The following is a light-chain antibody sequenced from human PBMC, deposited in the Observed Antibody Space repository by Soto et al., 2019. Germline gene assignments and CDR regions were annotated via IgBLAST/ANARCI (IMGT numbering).Light chain of an antibody. V-gene: IGKV3-11*01. Sequence: EIVLTQSPATLSLSPGERATLSCRASQSVSSYLAWYQHKPGQAPRLLIYDASNRATVIPARFSGSGSGTDFTLTPSRLRPEALAVYYSLPRINSPLTLGRGTTLKIK. CDR1: QSVSSY. CDR3: LPRINSPLT. CDR2: DAS. J-gene: IGKJ4*01.